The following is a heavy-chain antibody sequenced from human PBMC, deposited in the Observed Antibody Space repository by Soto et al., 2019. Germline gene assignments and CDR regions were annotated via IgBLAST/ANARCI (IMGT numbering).Heavy chain of an antibody. CDR2: IYHSGST. CDR1: GCSISSGGYS. CDR3: ASGEVGAAAGTYYYGMDV. Sequence: TLSLTCAVSGCSISSGGYSWSWIRQPPGKGLEWIGYIYHSGSTYYNPSLKSRVTISVDRSKNQFSLKLSSVTAADTAVYYCASGEVGAAAGTYYYGMDVWGQGTTVTVSS. J-gene: IGHJ6*02. D-gene: IGHD6-13*01. V-gene: IGHV4-30-2*01.